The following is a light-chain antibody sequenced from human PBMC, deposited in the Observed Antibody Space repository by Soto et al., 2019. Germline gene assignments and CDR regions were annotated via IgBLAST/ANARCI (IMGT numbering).Light chain of an antibody. CDR2: AAS. Sequence: DIQMTQSPSTMSASVGDRVTITCLASQSISSWLAWYQQKPGTAPKLLIFAASRLQTGVPLRFRGSGSGTNFTLTISNLHPEDFATYSCQQTYRIPLTFGGGTKVDI. CDR1: QSISSW. J-gene: IGKJ4*01. V-gene: IGKV1-39*01. CDR3: QQTYRIPLT.